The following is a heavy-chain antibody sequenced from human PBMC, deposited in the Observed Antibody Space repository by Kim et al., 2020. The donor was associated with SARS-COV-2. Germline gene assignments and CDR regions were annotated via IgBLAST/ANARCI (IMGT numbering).Heavy chain of an antibody. J-gene: IGHJ4*02. V-gene: IGHV3-30*02. D-gene: IGHD2-21*01. CDR3: ATARVVIAVIGY. Sequence: YYADSVNGPCTISRDNSKNTLYLQMNSLRAEDTAVYYCATARVVIAVIGYWGQGTLVTVSS.